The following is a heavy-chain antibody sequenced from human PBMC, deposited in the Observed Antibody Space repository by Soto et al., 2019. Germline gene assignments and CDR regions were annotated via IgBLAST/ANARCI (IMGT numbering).Heavy chain of an antibody. CDR1: GFTFSNAW. CDR2: IKSKTDGGTT. J-gene: IGHJ6*02. CDR3: TTGGSRDWSGYYFYYYYGMDV. V-gene: IGHV3-15*07. D-gene: IGHD3-3*01. Sequence: KSGGSLRLSCAASGFTFSNAWMNWVRQAPGKGLEWVGRIKSKTDGGTTDYAAPVKGRFTISRDDSKNTLYLQMNSLKTEDTAVYYCTTGGSRDWSGYYFYYYYGMDVWGQGTTVTVSS.